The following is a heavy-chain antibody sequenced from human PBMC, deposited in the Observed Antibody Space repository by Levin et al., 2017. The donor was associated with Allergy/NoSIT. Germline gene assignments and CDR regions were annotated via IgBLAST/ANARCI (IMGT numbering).Heavy chain of an antibody. CDR2: ISSSSSYI. D-gene: IGHD3-3*01. J-gene: IGHJ6*02. V-gene: IGHV3-21*01. CDR3: ARAQSLRFLEWLHTMDV. CDR1: GFTFSSYS. Sequence: GESLKISCAASGFTFSSYSMNWVRQAPGKGLEWVSSISSSSSYIYYADSVKGRFTISRDNAKNSLYLQMNSLRAEDTAVYYCARAQSLRFLEWLHTMDVWGQGTTVTVSS.